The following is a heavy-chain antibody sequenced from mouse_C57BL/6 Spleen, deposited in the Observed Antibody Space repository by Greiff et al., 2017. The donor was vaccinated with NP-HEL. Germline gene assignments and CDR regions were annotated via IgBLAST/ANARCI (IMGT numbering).Heavy chain of an antibody. V-gene: IGHV1-64*01. Sequence: QVHVKQPGAELVKPGASVKLSCKASGYTFTSYWMHWVKQRPGQGLEWIGMIHPNSGSTNYNEKFKSKATLTVDKSSSTAYMQLSSLTSEDSAVYYCAREDYYGSSYGWYFDVWGTGTTVTVSS. CDR2: IHPNSGST. J-gene: IGHJ1*03. CDR3: AREDYYGSSYGWYFDV. D-gene: IGHD1-1*01. CDR1: GYTFTSYW.